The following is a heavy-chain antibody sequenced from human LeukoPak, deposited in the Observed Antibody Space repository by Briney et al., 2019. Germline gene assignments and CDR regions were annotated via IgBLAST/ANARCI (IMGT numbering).Heavy chain of an antibody. CDR1: GYSISSGYY. CDR3: ARETYGSGVRFDP. D-gene: IGHD3-10*01. V-gene: IGHV4-38-2*02. J-gene: IGHJ5*02. Sequence: PSETLSLTCAVSGYSISSGYYWGWIRQPPGKGLEWIGSIYHSGSAYYDPSLKSRVTISVDTSKNQFSLKLSSVTAADTAVYYCARETYGSGVRFDPWGQGTLVTVSS. CDR2: IYHSGSA.